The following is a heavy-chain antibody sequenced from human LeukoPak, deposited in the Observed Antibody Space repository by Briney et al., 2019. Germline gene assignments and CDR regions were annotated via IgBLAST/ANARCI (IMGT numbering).Heavy chain of an antibody. D-gene: IGHD3-22*01. V-gene: IGHV3-53*01. J-gene: IGHJ3*02. CDR2: IYSGGSI. Sequence: GGSLRLSCAASRFTVSGNYMSWVRQAPGKGLEWVSVIYSGGSIHYADSVKGRFIISRDISKNTLYLQMNSLRAEDSALYYCARGGRGSAAVVAPRSFDIWGQGTMVTVSS. CDR3: ARGGRGSAAVVAPRSFDI. CDR1: RFTVSGNY.